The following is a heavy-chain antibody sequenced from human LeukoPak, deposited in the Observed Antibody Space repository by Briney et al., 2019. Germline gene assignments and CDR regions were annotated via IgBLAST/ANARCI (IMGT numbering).Heavy chain of an antibody. CDR1: GGSFSGYY. CDR2: INHSGST. J-gene: IGHJ4*02. Sequence: SETLSLTCAVYGGSFSGYYWSWIRQPPGKGLGWIGEINHSGSTNYNPSLKSRVTISVDTSKNQFSLKLSSVTAADTAVYYCASAIVVVPAALGYWGRGTLVTVSS. V-gene: IGHV4-34*01. D-gene: IGHD2-2*01. CDR3: ASAIVVVPAALGY.